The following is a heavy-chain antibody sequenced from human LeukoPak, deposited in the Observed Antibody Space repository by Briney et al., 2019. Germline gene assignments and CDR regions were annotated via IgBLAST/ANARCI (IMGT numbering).Heavy chain of an antibody. J-gene: IGHJ4*02. Sequence: GGSLRLSCAASGFTFSSYAMHWVRQAPGKGLEWVAVISDDGSNKYFADSVKGRFTISRDNSKNTLYLQMNSLRAEDTAVYYCAKEGRYGDYVNNWGQGTLVTVSS. CDR3: AKEGRYGDYVNN. CDR1: GFTFSSYA. CDR2: ISDDGSNK. V-gene: IGHV3-30*04. D-gene: IGHD4-17*01.